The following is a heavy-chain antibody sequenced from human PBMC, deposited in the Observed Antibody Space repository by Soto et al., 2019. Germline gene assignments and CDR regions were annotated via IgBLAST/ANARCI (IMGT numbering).Heavy chain of an antibody. Sequence: QVQLVESGGGVVQPGRSLRLSCAASGFTFSSYAMHWVRQAPGKGLEWVAVISYDGSNKYYADSVKGRFTISRDNSKNTLFLQMNSLRAEDTAVYYCAGAPPDSSGSIYYFDYWGQGTLVTVSS. D-gene: IGHD3-22*01. CDR2: ISYDGSNK. CDR3: AGAPPDSSGSIYYFDY. CDR1: GFTFSSYA. J-gene: IGHJ4*02. V-gene: IGHV3-30-3*01.